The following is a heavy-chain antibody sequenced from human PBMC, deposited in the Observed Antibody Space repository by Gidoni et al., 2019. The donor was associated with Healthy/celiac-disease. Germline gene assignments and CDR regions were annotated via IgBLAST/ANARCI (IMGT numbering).Heavy chain of an antibody. CDR3: AKSSGSYYYDSSGYYFEVTPDIYFDY. V-gene: IGHV3-23*01. D-gene: IGHD3-22*01. J-gene: IGHJ4*02. CDR2: ISGSGGST. CDR1: GFTFSRYA. Sequence: EVQLLESGGGLVQPGGSLSISCAASGFTFSRYAMSWVRQAPGKGLEWVSAISGSGGSTYYADSVKGRFTISRDNSKNTLYLQMNSLRAEDTAVYYCAKSSGSYYYDSSGYYFEVTPDIYFDYWGQGTLVTVSS.